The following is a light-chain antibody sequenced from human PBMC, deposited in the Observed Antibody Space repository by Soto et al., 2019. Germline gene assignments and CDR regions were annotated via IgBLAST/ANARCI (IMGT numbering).Light chain of an antibody. CDR1: SSDVGAYNH. V-gene: IGLV2-14*03. CDR2: DVN. J-gene: IGLJ2*01. CDR3: SSYATISVV. Sequence: QSALTQPASVSGSPGQSIAISCTGTSSDVGAYNHVSWYQQHPGKAPKLMIYDVNSRPSGVSDRFSGSKSGNTASLTISGLQAEDEADYYCSSYATISVVFGGGTKLTVL.